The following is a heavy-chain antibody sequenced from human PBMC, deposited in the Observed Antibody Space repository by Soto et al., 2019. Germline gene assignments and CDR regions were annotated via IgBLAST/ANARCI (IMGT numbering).Heavy chain of an antibody. CDR2: IYYSGST. Sequence: SETLSLTCTVSGGSISSYYWSWIRQPPGKGLEWIGYIYYSGSTNYNPSLKSRVTISVDTSKNQFSLKLSSVTAADTAVYYCARRRDGYSYFDYWGQGXLVTVYS. CDR3: ARRRDGYSYFDY. D-gene: IGHD4-4*01. V-gene: IGHV4-59*01. J-gene: IGHJ4*02. CDR1: GGSISSYY.